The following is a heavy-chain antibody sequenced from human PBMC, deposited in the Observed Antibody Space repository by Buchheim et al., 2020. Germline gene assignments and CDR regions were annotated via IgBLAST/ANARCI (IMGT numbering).Heavy chain of an antibody. J-gene: IGHJ6*02. V-gene: IGHV3-23*01. D-gene: IGHD1-26*01. CDR1: GFTFNSYG. CDR2: IIGSGATT. Sequence: EVQLLESGGGLVQAGGSLRLSCSASGFTFNSYGMNWVRQAPGKGLEWVSVIIGSGATTYYTDSVKGRFTISRDNSKNTLYLQMNSLRDEDTAIYYCAKGAVSGSSSYHGMDVWGQGTT. CDR3: AKGAVSGSSSYHGMDV.